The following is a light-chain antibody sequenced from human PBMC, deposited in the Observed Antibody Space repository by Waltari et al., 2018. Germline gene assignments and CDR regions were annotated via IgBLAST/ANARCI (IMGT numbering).Light chain of an antibody. CDR2: KVN. Sequence: QSALTQPASVSGSPGQSITISCTGTSSDGGFYDFVSWFQQHPGKGPKIMLSKVNNRPSGVCNRVSGSKSANTASLPFSGLQAEDEADYSCSSYTRRSYVVYGGGTQLTGL. CDR1: SSDGGFYDF. J-gene: IGLJ2*01. CDR3: SSYTRRSYVV. V-gene: IGLV2-14*01.